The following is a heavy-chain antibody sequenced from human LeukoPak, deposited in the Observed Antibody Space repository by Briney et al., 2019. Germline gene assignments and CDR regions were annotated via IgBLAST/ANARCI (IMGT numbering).Heavy chain of an antibody. V-gene: IGHV4-59*01. D-gene: IGHD5-12*01. CDR1: GGSISSYY. CDR3: ARGVVATIDGYYYYYMDV. J-gene: IGHJ6*03. CDR2: IYYSGST. Sequence: PSETLSLTCTVSGGSISSYYWSWIRQPPGKGLEWIGYIYYSGSTNYNPSLKSRVTISVDTSKNQFSLKLSSVTAADTAVYYCARGVVATIDGYYYYYMDVWGKGTTVTVS.